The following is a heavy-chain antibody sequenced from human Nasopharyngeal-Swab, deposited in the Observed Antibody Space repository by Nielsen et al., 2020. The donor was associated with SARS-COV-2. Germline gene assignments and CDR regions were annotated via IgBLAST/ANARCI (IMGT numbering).Heavy chain of an antibody. CDR2: IIPIFGTA. Sequence: SVEVSCKASGGTFSSYAISWVRQAPGQGLEWMGGIIPIFGTANYAQKFQGRVTITADESTSTAYMELSSLRSEDTAVYYCARGEGSNTRSFDYWGQGTLVTVSS. V-gene: IGHV1-69*13. D-gene: IGHD1-26*01. CDR1: GGTFSSYA. J-gene: IGHJ4*02. CDR3: ARGEGSNTRSFDY.